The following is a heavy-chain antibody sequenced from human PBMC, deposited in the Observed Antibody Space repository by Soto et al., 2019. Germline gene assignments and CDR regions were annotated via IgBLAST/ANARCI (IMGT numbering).Heavy chain of an antibody. J-gene: IGHJ3*02. D-gene: IGHD3-10*02. CDR2: IYWDDDK. CDR3: AHRNSRMFAFDI. Sequence: SGPTLVNPTQTLTLTCTFSGFSLTTVGMGVGWIRQPPGKALDWLGIIYWDDDKRYSPSLNGRVTFIKDTSKNQVVLTMTNMDPVDTATYYCAHRNSRMFAFDIWGQGTLVTVSS. V-gene: IGHV2-5*02. CDR1: GFSLTTVGMG.